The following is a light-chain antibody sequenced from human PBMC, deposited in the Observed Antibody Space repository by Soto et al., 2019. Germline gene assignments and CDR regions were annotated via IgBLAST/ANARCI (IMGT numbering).Light chain of an antibody. Sequence: QSVLTQPPSVSGAPGQRVTISCTGSSSNIGAGYDVHWYQQLPGTAPKLLIYGNSNRPSGVPDRFSGSKSGTSASLATTGLQAEDEADYYCQSYYSSLSGTVFGGGTKLT. CDR2: GNS. CDR1: SSNIGAGYD. CDR3: QSYYSSLSGTV. V-gene: IGLV1-40*01. J-gene: IGLJ2*01.